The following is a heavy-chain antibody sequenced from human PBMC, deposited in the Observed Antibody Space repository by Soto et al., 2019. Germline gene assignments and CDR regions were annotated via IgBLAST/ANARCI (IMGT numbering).Heavy chain of an antibody. CDR1: GGTFSSYA. CDR3: APEGDGSGSYYYGMDV. D-gene: IGHD3-22*01. Sequence: QVQLVQSGAEVKKPGSSVKVSCKASGGTFSSYAITWVRQAPGQGLEWMGGIIPIFGTANYAQKFQGRVTINADESTSTAYMELSSLRSEDTAVYYCAPEGDGSGSYYYGMDVWGQGTTVTVSS. V-gene: IGHV1-69*12. CDR2: IIPIFGTA. J-gene: IGHJ6*02.